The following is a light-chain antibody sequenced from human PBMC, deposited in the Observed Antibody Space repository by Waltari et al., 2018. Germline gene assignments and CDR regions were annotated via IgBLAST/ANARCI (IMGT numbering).Light chain of an antibody. J-gene: IGLJ2*01. Sequence: QSALTQPASVSGSPGQSITISCTGTSSDVGAYNYVSWYQQNPGKAPKVMIYEVSNRPSGVSNGFSGSKSGNTASLTISGLQAEDEADYYCSSYTSSFTLEFGGGTKLTVL. V-gene: IGLV2-14*01. CDR1: SSDVGAYNY. CDR2: EVS. CDR3: SSYTSSFTLE.